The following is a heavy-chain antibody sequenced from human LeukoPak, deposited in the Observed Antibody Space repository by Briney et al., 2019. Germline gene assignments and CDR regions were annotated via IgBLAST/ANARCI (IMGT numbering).Heavy chain of an antibody. D-gene: IGHD3-3*01. J-gene: IGHJ6*03. V-gene: IGHV7-4-1*02. Sequence: ASVKVSCKVSGYTFTSYAMNWVRQAPGQGLEWMGWINTNTGNPTYAQGFTGRFVFSLDTSVSTAYLQISSLKAEDTAVYYCARGWYYDFWSGYFPRDYYYYYMDVWGKGTTVTVSS. CDR3: ARGWYYDFWSGYFPRDYYYYYMDV. CDR2: INTNTGNP. CDR1: GYTFTSYA.